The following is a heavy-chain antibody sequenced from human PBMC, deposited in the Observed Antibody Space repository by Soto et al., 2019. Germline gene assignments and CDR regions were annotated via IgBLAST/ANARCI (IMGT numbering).Heavy chain of an antibody. V-gene: IGHV3-30-3*01. Sequence: QVQLVAAGGGVVQPGRSLRLSCAASGFTFSSYAMHWVRQAPGKGLEWVAVISYDGSNKYYADSVKGRFTISRDNSKNTLYLQMNSLRAEDTAVYYCASEYYGSGVDYWGQGTLVTVSS. CDR2: ISYDGSNK. D-gene: IGHD3-10*01. CDR1: GFTFSSYA. CDR3: ASEYYGSGVDY. J-gene: IGHJ4*02.